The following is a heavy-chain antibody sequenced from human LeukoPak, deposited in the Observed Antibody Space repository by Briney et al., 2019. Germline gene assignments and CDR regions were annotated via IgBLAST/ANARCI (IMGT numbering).Heavy chain of an antibody. CDR1: GGSFSGYY. CDR2: INHSGST. Sequence: SETLSLTCAVYGGSFSGYYWSWIRQPPGKRLEWIGEINHSGSTNYNPSLKSRVTISVDTSKNQFSLKLSSVTAADTAVYYCARAAVAATRHSPGRYYYYGMDVWGKGTTVTVSS. D-gene: IGHD2-15*01. CDR3: ARAAVAATRHSPGRYYYYGMDV. V-gene: IGHV4-34*01. J-gene: IGHJ6*04.